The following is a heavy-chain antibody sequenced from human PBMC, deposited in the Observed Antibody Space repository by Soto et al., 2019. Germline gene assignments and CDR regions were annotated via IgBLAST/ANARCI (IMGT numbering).Heavy chain of an antibody. J-gene: IGHJ4*02. CDR1: GFTFSSYA. V-gene: IGHV3-23*01. CDR3: AKVSSGWYDSFDY. CDR2: ISGSGGST. Sequence: GGSLRLSCAASGFTFSSYAMSWVRQAPGKGLEWVSAISGSGGSTYYADSVKGRFTISRDNSKNTLYLQMNILRAEDTAVYYCAKVSSGWYDSFDYWGQGTLVTVSS. D-gene: IGHD6-19*01.